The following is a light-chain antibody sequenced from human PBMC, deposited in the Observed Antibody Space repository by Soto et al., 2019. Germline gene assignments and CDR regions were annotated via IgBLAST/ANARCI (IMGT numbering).Light chain of an antibody. CDR2: KAS. CDR3: HQYSIYPIT. Sequence: DIQMTQSPSTLSVSVGDRVTITCRASQRISSWLAWYQQKPGKAPKSLIYKASSLESGVPSRFSGSGSGTEFTLTISSLQPDDFATYYCHQYSIYPITFGQWTRLEIK. J-gene: IGKJ5*01. CDR1: QRISSW. V-gene: IGKV1-5*03.